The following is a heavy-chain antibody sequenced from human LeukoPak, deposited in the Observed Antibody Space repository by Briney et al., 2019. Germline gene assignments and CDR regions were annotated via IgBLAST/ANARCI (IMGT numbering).Heavy chain of an antibody. CDR2: ISSSSSYI. D-gene: IGHD4-11*01. V-gene: IGHV3-21*01. Sequence: GGSLRLSCAASGFTFSSYSMNWVRQAPGKGLEWVSSISSSSSYIYYADSVKGRFTISRDNAKNSLYLQMNSLRAEDTAVYYCARDSLSADDYSNPWGQGTLATVSS. CDR3: ARDSLSADDYSNP. CDR1: GFTFSSYS. J-gene: IGHJ5*02.